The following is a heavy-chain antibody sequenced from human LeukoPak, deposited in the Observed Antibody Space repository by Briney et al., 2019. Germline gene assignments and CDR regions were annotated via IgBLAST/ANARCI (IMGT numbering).Heavy chain of an antibody. CDR2: IYSGGSS. CDR1: GLTVSSNY. J-gene: IGHJ4*02. V-gene: IGHV3-66*02. Sequence: GSLRLSCAASGLTVSSNYMSWVRQAPGKGLGWVSVIYSGGSSYYADSVKGRFTISRDNSKNTLYLQMNSLRAEDTAVYYCARDSPSRGWPLDYWGQGTLVTVSS. D-gene: IGHD6-19*01. CDR3: ARDSPSRGWPLDY.